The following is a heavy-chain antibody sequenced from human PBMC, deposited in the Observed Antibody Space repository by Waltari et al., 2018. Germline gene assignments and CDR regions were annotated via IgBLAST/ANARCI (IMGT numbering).Heavy chain of an antibody. CDR1: GGSISSSSYY. CDR3: ARDGVGKGYYFDY. Sequence: QLQLQESGPGLVKPSETLSLTCTVSGGSISSSSYYWGWIRQPPGKGLEWVAVIWYDGSNKYYADCVKGRFTISRDNSKNTLDLQMNSLRAEDTAVYYCARDGVGKGYYFDYWGQGTLVTVSS. J-gene: IGHJ4*02. V-gene: IGHV3-33*08. D-gene: IGHD1-26*01. CDR2: IWYDGSNK.